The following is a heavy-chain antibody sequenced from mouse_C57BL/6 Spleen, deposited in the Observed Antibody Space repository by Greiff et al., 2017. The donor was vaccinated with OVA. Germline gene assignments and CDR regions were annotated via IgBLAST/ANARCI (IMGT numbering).Heavy chain of an antibody. CDR1: GYTFTDYY. Sequence: VQLQQSGPELVKPGASVKISCKASGYTFTDYYMNWVKQSHGKSLEWIGDINPNNGGTSYNQKFKGKATLTVDKSSSTAYMELRSLTSEDSAVYYCARPSTGTAFAYWGQGTLVTVSA. J-gene: IGHJ3*01. CDR3: ARPSTGTAFAY. V-gene: IGHV1-26*01. CDR2: INPNNGGT. D-gene: IGHD4-1*01.